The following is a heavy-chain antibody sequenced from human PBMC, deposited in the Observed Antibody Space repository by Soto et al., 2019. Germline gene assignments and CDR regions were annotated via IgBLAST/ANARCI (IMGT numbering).Heavy chain of an antibody. J-gene: IGHJ5*02. CDR2: IYPGDSDT. V-gene: IGHV5-51*01. CDR1: GYIFTNYW. CDR3: ARHGSIGARQNWFDP. Sequence: PGESLKISCKGSGYIFTNYWIGWVRQMPGKGLEWMGIIYPGDSDTRYSPSFQGQVTISVDKSISTAYLQWNSLKASDTATYYCARHGSIGARQNWFDPWGQGTLVTVSS. D-gene: IGHD6-6*01.